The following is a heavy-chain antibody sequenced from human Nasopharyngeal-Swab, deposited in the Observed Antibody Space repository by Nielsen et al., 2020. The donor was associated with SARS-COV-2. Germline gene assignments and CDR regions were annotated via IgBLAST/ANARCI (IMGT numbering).Heavy chain of an antibody. CDR3: ARLVGATDYYYYGMDV. J-gene: IGHJ6*02. CDR1: GGSVSSDNYY. V-gene: IGHV4-61*01. D-gene: IGHD1-26*01. Sequence: SETLSLTCTVSGGSVSSDNYYWSWIRQSPGKGLEWIGYIYYSGSTNYNPSLKSRVTISVDTSKNQFSLKLSSVTAADTAVYYCARLVGATDYYYYGMDVWGQGTTVTVSS. CDR2: IYYSGST.